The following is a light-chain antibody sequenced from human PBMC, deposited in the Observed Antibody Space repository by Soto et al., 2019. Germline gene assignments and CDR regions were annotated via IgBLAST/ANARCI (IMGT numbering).Light chain of an antibody. CDR2: DNN. Sequence: QSVLTQPPSLSAAPGQKVTISCSGSSSNIGDYYVCWYQQLPGAAPKDLIYDNNKRPSWSPHRFSCSKSGTSATLDIAGLQTGEEADYYCGTWDSSLSAGVFGGGTKLTVL. V-gene: IGLV1-51*01. CDR3: GTWDSSLSAGV. J-gene: IGLJ2*01. CDR1: SSNIGDYY.